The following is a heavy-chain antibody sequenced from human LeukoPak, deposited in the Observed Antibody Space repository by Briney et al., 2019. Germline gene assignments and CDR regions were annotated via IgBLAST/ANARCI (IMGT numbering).Heavy chain of an antibody. CDR1: GGSVSSYY. Sequence: SETLSLTCTVSGGSVSSYYWSWVRQPPGQGLEWIGYVYHGGTTSYSPSLKSRVTMSIDRSKNQFSLTLFSVTAADTAIYYCARDCTGGSCYPPSDAFDIWGQGTKVTVSS. J-gene: IGHJ3*02. D-gene: IGHD2-15*01. CDR2: VYHGGTT. CDR3: ARDCTGGSCYPPSDAFDI. V-gene: IGHV4-59*02.